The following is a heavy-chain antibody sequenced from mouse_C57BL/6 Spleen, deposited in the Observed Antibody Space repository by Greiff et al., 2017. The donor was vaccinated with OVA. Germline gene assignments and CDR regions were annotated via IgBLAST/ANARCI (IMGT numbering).Heavy chain of an antibody. CDR3: ARDYSNEGAMDY. V-gene: IGHV5-4*01. CDR1: GFTFSSYA. CDR2: ISDGGSYT. Sequence: EVMLVESGGGLVKPGGSLKLSCAASGFTFSSYAMSWVRQTPEKRLEWVATISDGGSYTYYPDNVKGRFTISRDNAKNNLYLQMSHLKSEDTAMYYCARDYSNEGAMDYWGQGTSVTVSS. D-gene: IGHD2-5*01. J-gene: IGHJ4*01.